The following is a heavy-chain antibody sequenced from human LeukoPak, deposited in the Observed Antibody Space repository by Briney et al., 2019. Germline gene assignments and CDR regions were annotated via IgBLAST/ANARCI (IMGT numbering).Heavy chain of an antibody. Sequence: ASVKVSCNASGYTFTGYYMHWVRQAPGQGLEWMGWINPNSGGTNYAQKFQGRVTMTRDTSISTAYMELSRLRSDDTAVYYCARDNSVEDTAWWFDPWGQGTLVTVSS. CDR3: ARDNSVEDTAWWFDP. J-gene: IGHJ5*02. D-gene: IGHD4-23*01. CDR1: GYTFTGYY. CDR2: INPNSGGT. V-gene: IGHV1-2*02.